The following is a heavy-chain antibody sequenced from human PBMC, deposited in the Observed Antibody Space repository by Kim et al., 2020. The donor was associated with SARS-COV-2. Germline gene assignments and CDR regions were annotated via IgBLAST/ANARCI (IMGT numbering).Heavy chain of an antibody. J-gene: IGHJ4*02. D-gene: IGHD4-17*01. CDR3: ARSPYGDYGFGDY. V-gene: IGHV3-20*01. Sequence: YAVSVKVRFTISRDNAKNSLYLQMNSLRAEDTALYHCARSPYGDYGFGDYWGQGTLVTVSS.